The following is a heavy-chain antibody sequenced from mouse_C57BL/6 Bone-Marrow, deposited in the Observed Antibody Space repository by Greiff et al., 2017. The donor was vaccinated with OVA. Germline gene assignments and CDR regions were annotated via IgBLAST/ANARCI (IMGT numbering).Heavy chain of an antibody. CDR2: INPNNGGT. D-gene: IGHD2-4*01. J-gene: IGHJ1*03. CDR1: GYTFTDYN. V-gene: IGHV1-22*01. Sequence: VQLQQSGPELVKPGASVKMSCKASGYTFTDYNMHWVKQSHGKSLEWIGYINPNNGGTSYNQKFKGKATLTVNKSSSTAYMELRSLTSEDSAVYYCARKGDYDYGYWYFDVWGTGTTVTVSS. CDR3: ARKGDYDYGYWYFDV.